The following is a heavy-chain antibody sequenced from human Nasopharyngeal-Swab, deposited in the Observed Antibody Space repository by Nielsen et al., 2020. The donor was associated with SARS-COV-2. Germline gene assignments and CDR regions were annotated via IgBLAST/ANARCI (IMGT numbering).Heavy chain of an antibody. Sequence: SQTLSLTCAISGDSVSSNNAAWNWIRQSPSRGLEWLGRTYYRSKWYNDYAVFVKSRITINPDTSKNQFSLQLNSVTPEDTAVYYCTRDNYDYVWGRRYYFDYWGQGTLVTVSS. V-gene: IGHV6-1*01. CDR3: TRDNYDYVWGRRYYFDY. CDR2: TYYRSKWYN. CDR1: GDSVSSNNAA. J-gene: IGHJ4*02. D-gene: IGHD3-16*01.